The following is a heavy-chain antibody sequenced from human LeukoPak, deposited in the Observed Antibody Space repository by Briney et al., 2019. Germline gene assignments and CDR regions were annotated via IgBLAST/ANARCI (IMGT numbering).Heavy chain of an antibody. J-gene: IGHJ5*02. D-gene: IGHD6-6*01. V-gene: IGHV3-74*01. Sequence: PGGSLRLSCAASGLTVSSYWMHWVRQAPGKGLVWVSRVNNDGSSISYADSMKGRFTISRDNAKNTLYLQMNSLRAEDTAVYYCAREVRELVFSGGEDSNWFDPWGQGTLVTVSS. CDR2: VNNDGSSI. CDR1: GLTVSSYW. CDR3: AREVRELVFSGGEDSNWFDP.